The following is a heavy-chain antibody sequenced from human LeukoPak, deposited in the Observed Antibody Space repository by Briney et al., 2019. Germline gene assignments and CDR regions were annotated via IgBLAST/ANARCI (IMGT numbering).Heavy chain of an antibody. J-gene: IGHJ4*02. CDR1: GGSFNGYY. CDR2: INHSGST. D-gene: IGHD6-6*01. Sequence: PSETLSLTCAVYGGSFNGYYWSWIRQPPGKGLEWIGEINHSGSTNYNPSLKSRVTISVDTSKNQFSLKLSSMTAADTAVYYCARGLRVAARPDYFDYWGQGTLVTVSS. CDR3: ARGLRVAARPDYFDY. V-gene: IGHV4-34*01.